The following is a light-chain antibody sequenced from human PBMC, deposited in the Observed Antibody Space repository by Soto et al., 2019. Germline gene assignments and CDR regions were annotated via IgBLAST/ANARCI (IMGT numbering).Light chain of an antibody. Sequence: QAVVTQEPSLTVSPGGTVTLNCGSSTGAVTSGHYPYWFQQKPGQAPRTLIYDTSNKHSWTPARFSGSLLGGKAALTLSGAQPEDEAEYYCLLSYSGAQVVFGGGTKLTVL. CDR1: TGAVTSGHY. V-gene: IGLV7-46*01. CDR2: DTS. CDR3: LLSYSGAQVV. J-gene: IGLJ2*01.